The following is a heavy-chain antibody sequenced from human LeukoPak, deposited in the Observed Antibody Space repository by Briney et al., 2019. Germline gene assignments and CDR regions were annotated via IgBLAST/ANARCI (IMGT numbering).Heavy chain of an antibody. Sequence: GGSLRLSCAVSGFSVSNNYMSWVRQAPGKGLEWVSVFYVGGATYYADSVKGRFTISRDNAKNSLYLQMNSLRAEDTAVYYCARDTLIAVAVGHFDYWGQGTLVTVSS. V-gene: IGHV3-53*01. J-gene: IGHJ4*02. CDR1: GFSVSNNY. CDR2: FYVGGAT. CDR3: ARDTLIAVAVGHFDY. D-gene: IGHD6-19*01.